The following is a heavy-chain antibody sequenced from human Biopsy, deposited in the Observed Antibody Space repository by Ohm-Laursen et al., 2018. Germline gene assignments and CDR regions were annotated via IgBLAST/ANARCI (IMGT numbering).Heavy chain of an antibody. Sequence: SETLSLTWTVSGGSISSYYWTWIRQPPGKGLEWIGDVYYSGSTNRNPSLKSQVTILVDTSKNQFSLKLNSVTAADTAVYYCGRREVVITHDAFDTWGQGTMVTVSS. D-gene: IGHD3-22*01. CDR3: GRREVVITHDAFDT. J-gene: IGHJ3*02. CDR2: VYYSGST. CDR1: GGSISSYY. V-gene: IGHV4-59*08.